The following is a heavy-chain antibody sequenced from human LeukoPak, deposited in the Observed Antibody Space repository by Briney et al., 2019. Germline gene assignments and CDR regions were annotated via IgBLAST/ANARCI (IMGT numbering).Heavy chain of an antibody. V-gene: IGHV3-7*01. CDR3: ARGRSAFDY. J-gene: IGHJ4*02. CDR2: RKTDGSEK. CDR1: GFTFNNHW. Sequence: GGSLRLSCVVSGFTFNNHWMSWVRQAPGKGPEWVATRKTDGSEKYYVDSVEGRFTISRDNAKNTMFLQMNSLRGEDTAVYYCARGRSAFDYWGQGTLVTVSS.